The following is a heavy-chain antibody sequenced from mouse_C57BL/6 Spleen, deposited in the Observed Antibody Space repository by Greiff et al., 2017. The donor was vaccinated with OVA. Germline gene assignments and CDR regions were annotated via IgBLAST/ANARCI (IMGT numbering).Heavy chain of an antibody. V-gene: IGHV5-6*01. Sequence: EVQRVESGGDLVKPGGSLKLSCAASGFTFSSYGMSWVRQTPDKRLEWVATISSGGSYTYYPDSVKGRFTISRDNAKNTLSLQMSSLKSEDTSMYFCARHEGSGSFDSWVQGPTLPVSS. CDR1: GFTFSSYG. CDR3: ARHEGSGSFDS. CDR2: ISSGGSYT. D-gene: IGHD3-2*02. J-gene: IGHJ2*01.